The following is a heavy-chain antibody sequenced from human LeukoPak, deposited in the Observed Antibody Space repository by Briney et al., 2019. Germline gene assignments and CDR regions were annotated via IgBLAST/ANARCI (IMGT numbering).Heavy chain of an antibody. CDR1: GYTFTSYY. CDR2: INPSGGST. V-gene: IGHV1-46*01. D-gene: IGHD2-15*01. Sequence: ASVKVSCKASGYTFTSYYMHWVRQAPGQGLEWMGIINPSGGSTSYAQKFQGRVTMTRDTSTSTVYIELSSLRSEDTAVYYCASGGGSYYFDYWGQGTLVTVSS. CDR3: ASGGGSYYFDY. J-gene: IGHJ4*02.